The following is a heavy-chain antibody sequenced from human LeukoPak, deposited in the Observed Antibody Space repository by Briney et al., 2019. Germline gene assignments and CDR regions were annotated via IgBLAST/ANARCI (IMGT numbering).Heavy chain of an antibody. CDR3: AGGLGPLDY. CDR1: GGSISGYS. J-gene: IGHJ4*02. Sequence: SETLSLTCTVSGGSISGYSWSWIRQPAGKGLEWLGRINSSGSTSYNPSLKSRVTLSVDTSQNQFSLKLSSVTAADSAVYYCAGGLGPLDYWGQGTLATVSS. V-gene: IGHV4-4*07. CDR2: INSSGST. D-gene: IGHD6-19*01.